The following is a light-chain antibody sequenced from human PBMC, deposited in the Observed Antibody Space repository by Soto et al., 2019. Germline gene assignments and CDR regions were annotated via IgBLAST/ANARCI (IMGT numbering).Light chain of an antibody. CDR1: QSVSSN. Sequence: EIVMTQCPANLSLSPWDRATLSCRASQSVSSNLAWYQQKPGQAPRLLIYGASTRATGIPARFSGSGSGTEFTLTISSLQSEDFAVYYCQQYNNWPPITFGQGTRLE. CDR3: QQYNNWPPIT. V-gene: IGKV3-15*01. CDR2: GAS. J-gene: IGKJ5*01.